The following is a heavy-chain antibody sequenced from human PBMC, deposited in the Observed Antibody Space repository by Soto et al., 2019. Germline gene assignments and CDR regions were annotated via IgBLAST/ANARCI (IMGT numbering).Heavy chain of an antibody. CDR2: IYSGGST. CDR3: ASPPYFQH. J-gene: IGHJ1*01. Sequence: GGSLRLSCAAYGLTVSSNYMSWVRQAPGKGLEWVSVIYSGGSTYYADSVKGRFTISRDNSKNTLYLQRNSLRAEDTAVYYCASPPYFQHWGQGNLVTVSS. V-gene: IGHV3-53*01. CDR1: GLTVSSNY.